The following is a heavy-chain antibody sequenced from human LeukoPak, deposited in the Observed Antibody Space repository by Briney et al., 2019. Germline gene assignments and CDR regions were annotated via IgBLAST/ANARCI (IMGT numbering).Heavy chain of an antibody. CDR2: ISSGGTNK. V-gene: IGHV3-48*03. CDR3: ARGEYCTGGSCYFDY. Sequence: GGSLRLSCAASGFTFSSYEMTWVRQAPGKGLEWVSDISSGGTNKCYADSVKGRFTISRDNAKNSLYLQMNSLRAEDTAIYYCARGEYCTGGSCYFDYWGQGTLVTVSS. D-gene: IGHD2-15*01. CDR1: GFTFSSYE. J-gene: IGHJ4*02.